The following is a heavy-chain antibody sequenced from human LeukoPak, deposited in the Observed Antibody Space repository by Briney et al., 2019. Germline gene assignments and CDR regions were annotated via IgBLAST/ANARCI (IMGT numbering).Heavy chain of an antibody. CDR3: AKDTSLGYCSSTSCSSGAFDI. J-gene: IGHJ3*02. Sequence: GGSLRLSCAASGFTFDDCAMHWVRQAPGKGLEWVSGISWNGGRIGYADSVKGRFTISRDNAKNSLYLQMNSLRAEDTALYYCAKDTSLGYCSSTSCSSGAFDIWGQGTMVTVSS. CDR2: ISWNGGRI. CDR1: GFTFDDCA. D-gene: IGHD2-2*01. V-gene: IGHV3-9*01.